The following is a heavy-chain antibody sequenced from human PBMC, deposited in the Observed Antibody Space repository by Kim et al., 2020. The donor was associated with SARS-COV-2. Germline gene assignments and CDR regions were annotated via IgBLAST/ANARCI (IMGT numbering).Heavy chain of an antibody. J-gene: IGHJ6*02. Sequence: GGSLRLSCAASGFTFSDYYMSWIRQAPGKGLEWVSYISSSGSTIYYADSVKGRLTISRDNAKNSLYLQMNSLRAEDTAVYYCARDSRFYYYGMDVWGQGTTVTVSS. CDR3: ARDSRFYYYGMDV. D-gene: IGHD3-3*01. V-gene: IGHV3-11*01. CDR1: GFTFSDYY. CDR2: ISSSGSTI.